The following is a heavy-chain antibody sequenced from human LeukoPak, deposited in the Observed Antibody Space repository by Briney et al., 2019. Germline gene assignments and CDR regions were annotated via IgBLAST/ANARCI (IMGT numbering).Heavy chain of an antibody. CDR2: INWNGGST. CDR1: GFTFYDYG. D-gene: IGHD6-13*01. CDR3: ARGRAAAGSYYFDY. J-gene: IGHJ4*02. Sequence: PVGSLRLSCAACGFTFYDYGMSCVRQAPGKGLECVSGINWNGGSTGYADSVKGRFTISRDNAKNSLYLQMNSLRAEDTALYYCARGRAAAGSYYFDYWGQGTLVTVSS. V-gene: IGHV3-20*04.